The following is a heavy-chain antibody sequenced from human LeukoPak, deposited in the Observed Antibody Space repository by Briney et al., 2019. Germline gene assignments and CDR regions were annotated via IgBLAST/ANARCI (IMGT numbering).Heavy chain of an antibody. V-gene: IGHV3-23*01. J-gene: IGHJ4*02. D-gene: IGHD1-26*01. CDR2: ISGSGGST. CDR3: AKLSGSYHTFDY. CDR1: GFTFSSYA. Sequence: GGSLRLSCAASGFTFSSYAMSWVRQAAGKGLEWVSAISGSGGSTYYADSVKGRFTISRDNSKNTLYLQMNSLRAEDTAVYYCAKLSGSYHTFDYWGQGTLVTVSS.